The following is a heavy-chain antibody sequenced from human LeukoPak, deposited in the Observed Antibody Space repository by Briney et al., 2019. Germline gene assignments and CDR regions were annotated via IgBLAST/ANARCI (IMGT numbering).Heavy chain of an antibody. CDR3: ARESGIAAY. V-gene: IGHV4-59*12. J-gene: IGHJ4*02. D-gene: IGHD6-13*01. CDR2: IYYSGST. Sequence: SETLSLTCTVSGGSISSYYWSWIRQPPGKGLEWIGYIYYSGSTNYNPSLKSRVTISVDTSKNQFSLKLSSVTAADTAVYYCARESGIAAYWGQGTLVTVSS. CDR1: GGSISSYY.